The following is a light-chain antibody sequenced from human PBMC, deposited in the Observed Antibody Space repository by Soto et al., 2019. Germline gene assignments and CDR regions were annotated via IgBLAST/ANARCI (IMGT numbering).Light chain of an antibody. CDR3: QSYDSSLSGYVV. Sequence: QSVLTQPPSVSGAPGQRVTISCTGSSSNIGAGYDVHWYQQLPGTAPKLLIYGNSNRPSGVPDRFSGSKSGTLASLAITGLQAEDEADYYCQSYDSSLSGYVVFGGGTKVPS. V-gene: IGLV1-40*01. J-gene: IGLJ2*01. CDR1: SSNIGAGYD. CDR2: GNS.